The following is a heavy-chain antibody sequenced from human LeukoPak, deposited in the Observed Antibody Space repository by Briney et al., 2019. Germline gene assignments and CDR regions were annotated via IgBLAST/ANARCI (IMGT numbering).Heavy chain of an antibody. J-gene: IGHJ4*02. CDR3: ARGAHFYVGSNFIPVAGPTDY. CDR2: ISAYNGNT. Sequence: GASVKVSCKASGYTFSTYGISWVRQAPGQGLEWMGWISAYNGNTNYAQNFQGRVTLTTDTSTTTAYMELRSLRSDDTAVYYCARGAHFYVGSNFIPVAGPTDYWGQGTLVTVSS. CDR1: GYTFSTYG. D-gene: IGHD6-19*01. V-gene: IGHV1-18*01.